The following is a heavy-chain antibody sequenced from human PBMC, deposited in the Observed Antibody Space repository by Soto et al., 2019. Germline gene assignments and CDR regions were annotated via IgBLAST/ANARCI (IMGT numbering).Heavy chain of an antibody. CDR3: ARVFYCSGGSCRLFDY. Sequence: QVQLQESGPGLVKPSQTLSLTCTVSGGSISSGGYYWSWIRQHPGKGLEWIWYIYYSGSTYYNPSLKSRVTISVDTSKNPFSLKLSSVTAADTAVYYCARVFYCSGGSCRLFDYWGQGTLVTVSS. CDR1: GGSISSGGYY. V-gene: IGHV4-31*03. CDR2: IYYSGST. D-gene: IGHD2-15*01. J-gene: IGHJ4*02.